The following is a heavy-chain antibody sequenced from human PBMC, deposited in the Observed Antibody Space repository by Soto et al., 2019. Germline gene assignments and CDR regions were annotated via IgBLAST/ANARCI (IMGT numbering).Heavy chain of an antibody. CDR3: ASDCNGGYSSNEDYFDY. CDR1: GGSISSYY. CDR2: IYYSGST. Sequence: SETLSLTCTVSGGSISSYYWSWIRQPPGKGLEWIGYIYYSGSTNYNPSLKSRVTISVDTSKNQFSLKLSSVSAADTAVYYCASDCNGGYSSNEDYFDYWGQGTLVSVSS. D-gene: IGHD5-18*01. J-gene: IGHJ4*02. V-gene: IGHV4-59*01.